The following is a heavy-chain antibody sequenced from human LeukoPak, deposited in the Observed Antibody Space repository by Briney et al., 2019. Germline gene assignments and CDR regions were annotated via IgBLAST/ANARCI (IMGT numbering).Heavy chain of an antibody. CDR3: AAWGLYSY. CDR2: LNLHGSVK. V-gene: IGHV3-7*01. Sequence: GGSLRLSCAASGFTLSDYWKNWVTQAPGKGRGWVGNLNLHGSVKLHVDSVEGRFTISRDNAKNSLFLQMTSLEVEDTAVYYCAAWGLYSYWGQGTVVIVSS. J-gene: IGHJ4*02. D-gene: IGHD4-11*01. CDR1: GFTLSDYW.